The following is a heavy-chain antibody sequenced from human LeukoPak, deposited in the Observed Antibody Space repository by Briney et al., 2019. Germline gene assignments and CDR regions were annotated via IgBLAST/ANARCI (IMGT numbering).Heavy chain of an antibody. D-gene: IGHD5-18*01. CDR1: GGSISSGGYY. J-gene: IGHJ4*02. Sequence: PSETLSLTCTVSGGSISSGGYYWSWIRQHPGKGLEWIRYIYYSGSTYCNPSLKSRVTMSVDTSKNQFSLRLNSVTAADTAVYYCARSDSYGLVDYWGQGTLVTVSS. CDR3: ARSDSYGLVDY. V-gene: IGHV4-31*03. CDR2: IYYSGST.